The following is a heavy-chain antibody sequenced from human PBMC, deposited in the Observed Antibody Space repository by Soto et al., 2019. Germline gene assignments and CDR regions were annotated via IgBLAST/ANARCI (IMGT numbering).Heavy chain of an antibody. CDR1: GVSISGYY. J-gene: IGHJ3*01. V-gene: IGHV4-4*07. CDR2: MYISGAT. Sequence: QMQLQESGPGLVKPSETLSLTCTVSGVSISGYYWTWIRQTAGKGLEWIGRMYISGATNYNPSLKSRVTMSVDTSKNHFSLKLRSVTAADTAVYYCAIDQINLNVFDFWGQGTMVTVSS. CDR3: AIDQINLNVFDF.